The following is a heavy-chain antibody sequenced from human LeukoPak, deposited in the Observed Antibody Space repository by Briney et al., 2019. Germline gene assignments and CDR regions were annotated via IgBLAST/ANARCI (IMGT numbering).Heavy chain of an antibody. CDR2: TIPFLGLA. D-gene: IGHD6-13*01. J-gene: IGHJ4*02. V-gene: IGHV1-69*04. Sequence: SVKVSCKASGGNFSTYAISWVRQAPGQGLEWMGRTIPFLGLASSAQKFQGGVTITADKSTNIAYLEVSSLASDDTAVYYCALIPGGSWAFDYWGQGTLVTVSS. CDR1: GGNFSTYA. CDR3: ALIPGGSWAFDY.